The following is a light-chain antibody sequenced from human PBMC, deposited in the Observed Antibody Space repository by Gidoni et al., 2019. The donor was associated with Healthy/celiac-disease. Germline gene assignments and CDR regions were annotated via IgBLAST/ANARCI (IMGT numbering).Light chain of an antibody. CDR3: QSYDSSLSGTI. CDR1: SSNIGAGYD. Sequence: QSVLTQPPSVSGAPGQRVTISCTGSSSNIGAGYDVHWYQQVPGTAPKLLIYANNNRPPGVPDRFSGSKSGTSASLAITRLQAEDEADYYCQSYDSSLSGTIFGGGTKLTVL. CDR2: ANN. J-gene: IGLJ2*01. V-gene: IGLV1-40*01.